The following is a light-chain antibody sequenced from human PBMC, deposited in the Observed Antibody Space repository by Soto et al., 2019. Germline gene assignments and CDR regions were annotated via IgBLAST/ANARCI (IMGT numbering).Light chain of an antibody. Sequence: QSALTQPASVSGSPGQSITISCTGTSSDIGGYNYVSWYQQHPGKAPKLMIYEVSNRPSGVYNRFSGSKSGNTASLIISGLQAEDEADYYCSSYTSSSSYVFGSGTKVTVL. V-gene: IGLV2-14*01. CDR3: SSYTSSSSYV. CDR2: EVS. CDR1: SSDIGGYNY. J-gene: IGLJ1*01.